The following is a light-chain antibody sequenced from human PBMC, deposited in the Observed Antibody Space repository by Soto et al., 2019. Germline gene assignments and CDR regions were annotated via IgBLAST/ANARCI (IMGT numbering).Light chain of an antibody. Sequence: AIQLTQSPSSLSASVGDRVTITCRASQGISSALAWYQQKPGKAPKLLIYDASSLESGVPSRFRGSGSGTDFTLTISSLQPEDFATYYCQQFNSYPLSITFGQVTLLEIK. CDR3: QQFNSYPLSIT. CDR1: QGISSA. CDR2: DAS. J-gene: IGKJ5*01. V-gene: IGKV1-13*02.